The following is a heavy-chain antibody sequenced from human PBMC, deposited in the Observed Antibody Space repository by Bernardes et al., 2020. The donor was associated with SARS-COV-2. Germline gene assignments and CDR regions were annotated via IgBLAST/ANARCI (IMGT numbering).Heavy chain of an antibody. J-gene: IGHJ2*01. CDR3: ARGAPPGYYDSSNWYFDLWGRGGTGQFDL. D-gene: IGHD3-22*01. CDR2: INHSGST. V-gene: IGHV4-34*01. Sequence: SETLSLTCAVYGGSFSGYYWSWIRQPPGKGLEWIGEINHSGSTNYNPSLKSRVTISVDTSKNQFSLKLSSVTAADTAVYYCARGAPPGYYDSSNWYFDLWGRGGTGQFDLWGRGTLVTVSS. CDR1: GGSFSGYY.